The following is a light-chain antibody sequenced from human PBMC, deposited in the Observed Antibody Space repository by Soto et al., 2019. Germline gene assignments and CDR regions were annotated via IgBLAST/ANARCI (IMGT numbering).Light chain of an antibody. V-gene: IGKV1-13*02. CDR1: QGIGSA. CDR3: QQFNSYPLT. Sequence: AIQLTQSPSSLSASVGDRVTITCRASQGIGSALDWYQQRPGEAPRFLIYDASTLGSGVPLRFSGSGSGTYFTLTISTLQLEDFATYYCQQFNSYPLTFGGGTKVEIK. J-gene: IGKJ4*01. CDR2: DAS.